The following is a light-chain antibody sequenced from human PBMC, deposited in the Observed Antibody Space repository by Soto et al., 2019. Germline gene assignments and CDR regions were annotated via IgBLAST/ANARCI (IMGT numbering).Light chain of an antibody. V-gene: IGLV2-14*03. CDR2: DVT. Sequence: QSALTQPASVSGSPGQSITISCTGTSSDVGGYNYVSWYQQHPGKAPKLLICDVTNRPSGVSNRFSGSKSGNTASLTISGLHTEDEADYYCSSFASSIPLVFGGGTKLTVL. J-gene: IGLJ2*01. CDR3: SSFASSIPLV. CDR1: SSDVGGYNY.